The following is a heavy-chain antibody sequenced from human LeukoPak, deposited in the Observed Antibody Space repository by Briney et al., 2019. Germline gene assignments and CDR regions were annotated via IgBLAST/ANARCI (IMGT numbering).Heavy chain of an antibody. CDR3: ARGVVAKEIYYFDY. J-gene: IGHJ4*02. Sequence: SETLSLTCAVSGGFISSGGYSWSWIRQPPGKGLEWIGYIYHSGSTYYNPSLKSRVTISVDRSKNQFSLKLSSVTAADTAVYYCARGVVAKEIYYFDYWGQGTLVTVSS. CDR1: GGFISSGGYS. V-gene: IGHV4-30-2*01. D-gene: IGHD5-12*01. CDR2: IYHSGST.